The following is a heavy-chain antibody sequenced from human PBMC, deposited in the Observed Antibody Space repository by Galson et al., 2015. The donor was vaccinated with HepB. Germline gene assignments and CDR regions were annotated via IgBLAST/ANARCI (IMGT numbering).Heavy chain of an antibody. V-gene: IGHV3-33*08. Sequence: SLRLSCAASGFTFSSYGMHWVRQAPGKGLEWVAVIWYDGSNKYDAGSVKGRFTISRDNSKNTLYLQMHSQRAEDTAVYYCAREGNTMVRGVPRRWYFDLWGRGTLVTVSS. J-gene: IGHJ2*01. CDR2: IWYDGSNK. CDR1: GFTFSSYG. CDR3: AREGNTMVRGVPRRWYFDL. D-gene: IGHD3-10*01.